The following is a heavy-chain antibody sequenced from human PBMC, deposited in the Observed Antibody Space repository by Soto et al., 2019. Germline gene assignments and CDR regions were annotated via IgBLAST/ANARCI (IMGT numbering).Heavy chain of an antibody. V-gene: IGHV1-24*01. D-gene: IGHD5-12*01. J-gene: IGHJ4*02. Sequence: ASVKVSCKVSGYTLTELSMHWVRQAPGKGLEWMGGFDPEDGETIYAQKFQGRVTMTEDTSTDTAYMELSSLRSEDTAVYYCATGLNEMATIMVSAFDYWGQGTLVTVSS. CDR1: GYTLTELS. CDR2: FDPEDGET. CDR3: ATGLNEMATIMVSAFDY.